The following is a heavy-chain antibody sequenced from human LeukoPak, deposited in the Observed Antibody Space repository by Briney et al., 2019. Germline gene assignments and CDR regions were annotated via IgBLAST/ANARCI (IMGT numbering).Heavy chain of an antibody. J-gene: IGHJ6*02. CDR3: ARHPMVVVPAANYYYHGMDV. D-gene: IGHD2-2*01. Sequence: PSETLSLTCTVSGGSISSSSYYWGWVRQPPGKGLGWIGSIYYSGSTYYNPSLKRRVTISVDTSKNQFSLKLSSVTAADTAVYYCARHPMVVVPAANYYYHGMDVWGQGTTVTVSS. V-gene: IGHV4-39*01. CDR2: IYYSGST. CDR1: GGSISSSSYY.